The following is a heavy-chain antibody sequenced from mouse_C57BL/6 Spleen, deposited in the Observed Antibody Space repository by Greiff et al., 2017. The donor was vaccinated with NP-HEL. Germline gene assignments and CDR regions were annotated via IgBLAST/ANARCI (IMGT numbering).Heavy chain of an antibody. CDR2: IRNKANNHAT. D-gene: IGHD2-1*01. CDR1: GFTFSDAW. J-gene: IGHJ3*01. CDR3: TPYGNYLFAY. Sequence: EVMLVESGGGLVQPGGSMKLSCAASGFTFSDAWMDWVRQSPEKGLEWVAEIRNKANNHATYYAESVKGRFTISRDDSKSSVYLQMNSLRAEDTGIYYFTPYGNYLFAYWGQGTLVTVSA. V-gene: IGHV6-6*01.